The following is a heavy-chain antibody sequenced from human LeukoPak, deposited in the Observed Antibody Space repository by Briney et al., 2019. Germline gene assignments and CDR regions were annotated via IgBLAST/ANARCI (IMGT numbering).Heavy chain of an antibody. J-gene: IGHJ5*02. CDR2: IYYSGVT. D-gene: IGHD2-2*01. CDR3: VRHGGTSSLISYSWFDP. V-gene: IGHV4-39*01. Sequence: SETLSLTCSVSGGSIRDSAYYWGWIRQPPGKGLDWIASIYYSGVTYFHPSLGSRASIFLDTSNNRFSLKLTSVTAADTAVYYCVRHGGTSSLISYSWFDPWGQGILVTVPS. CDR1: GGSIRDSAYY.